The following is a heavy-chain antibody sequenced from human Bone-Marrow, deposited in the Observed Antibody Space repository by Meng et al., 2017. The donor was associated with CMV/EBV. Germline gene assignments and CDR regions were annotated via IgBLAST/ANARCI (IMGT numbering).Heavy chain of an antibody. J-gene: IGHJ4*02. CDR1: GGSINSYY. V-gene: IGHV4-59*12. CDR3: AVYWGYFDY. D-gene: IGHD3-16*01. CDR2: IYYSGST. Sequence: SETLSLTCTVSGGSINSYYWTWIRQPPGKGLEWIGYIYYSGSTNYNPSLKSRVTISVDTSKNQFSLKLSSVTAADTAVYYCAVYWGYFDYWGQGTLVTVSS.